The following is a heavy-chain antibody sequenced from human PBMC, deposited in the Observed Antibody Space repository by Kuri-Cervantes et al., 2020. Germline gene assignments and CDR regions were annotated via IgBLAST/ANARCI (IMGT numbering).Heavy chain of an antibody. CDR2: INPNSGGT. D-gene: IGHD6-25*01. V-gene: IGHV1-2*02. CDR3: ARVGVGYHGGDY. J-gene: IGHJ4*02. Sequence: ASVKVSCKASGYTFTAYYMHWVRQAPGQGLEWMGWINPNSGGTNFAQKFQGRVTMTTDTSTSTAYMELRSLRSDDTAVYYCARVGVGYHGGDYWGQGTLVTVSS. CDR1: GYTFTAYY.